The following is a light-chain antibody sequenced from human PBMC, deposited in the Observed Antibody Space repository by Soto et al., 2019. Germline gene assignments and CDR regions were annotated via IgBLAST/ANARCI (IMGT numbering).Light chain of an antibody. Sequence: MVITQSPSTLSVAPGETVTFSSRASQGVSSTLSWSQHNPGQAHRLLISGASTGATGIPARFSGSGSGTEFTLTISSLPSEDCAIYYCRKYHTWPITCGGGTQVQIK. CDR1: QGVSST. CDR2: GAS. J-gene: IGKJ4*01. V-gene: IGKV3-15*01. CDR3: RKYHTWPIT.